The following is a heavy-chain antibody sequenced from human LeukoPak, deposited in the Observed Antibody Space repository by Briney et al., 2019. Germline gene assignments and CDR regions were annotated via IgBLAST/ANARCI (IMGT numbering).Heavy chain of an antibody. CDR3: ARRMKRDDSSGYSYYGMDV. V-gene: IGHV5-51*01. D-gene: IGHD3-22*01. J-gene: IGHJ6*02. CDR2: IYPGDSDT. Sequence: GESLKISCKGSGYSFTSYWIGWVRQMPGKGLEWMGIIYPGDSDTRYSPSFQGQVTISADKSISTAYLQWSSLKASDTAMYYCARRMKRDDSSGYSYYGMDVWGQGTTVTVSS. CDR1: GYSFTSYW.